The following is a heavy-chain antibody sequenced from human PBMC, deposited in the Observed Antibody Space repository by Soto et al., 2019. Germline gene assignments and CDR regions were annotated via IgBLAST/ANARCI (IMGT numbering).Heavy chain of an antibody. CDR2: ISGGGETT. J-gene: IGHJ4*02. CDR1: GFTFSSYA. D-gene: IGHD3-10*01. V-gene: IGHV3-23*01. Sequence: GGSLSLSCAASGFTFSSYAMWWVRQAPGKGLECVSAISGGGETTYYADSVKGRFTISRDNSKNTLYLQMNSLRAEDTAVYYCAFNSGSGSYYFDYWGQGTLVTVSS. CDR3: AFNSGSGSYYFDY.